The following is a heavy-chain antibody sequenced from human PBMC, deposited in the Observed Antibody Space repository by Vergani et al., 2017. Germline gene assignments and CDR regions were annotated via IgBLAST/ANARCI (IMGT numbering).Heavy chain of an antibody. Sequence: EVMLVQSGAAVKKPGESLKISCKYSESIFTSNQIAWVRQMSGKGLQWMGNITPFDSKITYSPSFQGQVIMSIDKSITTDYLQWRSLEASDTAIYYCTRHVPCSDGACLHFYHWGQETQVTVSS. CDR1: ESIFTSNQ. D-gene: IGHD5-24*01. J-gene: IGHJ4*02. CDR2: ITPFDSKI. V-gene: IGHV5-51*03. CDR3: TRHVPCSDGACLHFYH.